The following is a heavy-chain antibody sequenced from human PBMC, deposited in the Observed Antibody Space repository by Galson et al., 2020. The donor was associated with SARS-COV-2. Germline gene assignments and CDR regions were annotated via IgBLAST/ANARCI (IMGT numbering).Heavy chain of an antibody. CDR3: ATYDYGGDFDH. V-gene: IGHV3-30*09. Sequence: GESLKISCAASGFTLSSYAMHWVRQAPGKGLEWVAVISPDGSQKYYADSVKGRFAISRDNSKSTLRLQMNSLRADDTAVYYCATYDYGGDFDHWGQGTLVTVSS. D-gene: IGHD4-17*01. CDR2: ISPDGSQK. CDR1: GFTLSSYA. J-gene: IGHJ4*02.